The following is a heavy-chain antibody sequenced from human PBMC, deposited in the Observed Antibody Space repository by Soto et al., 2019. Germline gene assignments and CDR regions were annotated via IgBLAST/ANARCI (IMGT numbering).Heavy chain of an antibody. Sequence: SVKVSCKVSGYTLTELSMHWVRQAPGKGLEWMGGIIPIFGTANYAQKFQGRVTMTADESTSTAYMELSSLRSEDTAVYYCARDFRYYYDSSGPGDYWGQGTLVTVSS. CDR1: GYTLTELS. V-gene: IGHV1-69*13. CDR3: ARDFRYYYDSSGPGDY. D-gene: IGHD3-22*01. J-gene: IGHJ4*02. CDR2: IIPIFGTA.